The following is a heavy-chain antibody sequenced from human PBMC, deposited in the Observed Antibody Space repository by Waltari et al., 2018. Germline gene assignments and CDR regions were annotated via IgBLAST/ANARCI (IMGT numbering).Heavy chain of an antibody. CDR1: GFTFSTHW. CDR2: VRSDGSA. CDR3: TRDVPNSRFDP. J-gene: IGHJ5*02. Sequence: EVQLVESGGGLVQPGGSLRLSCAGSGFTFSTHWMHWVRQVPGKGLEWVSHVRSDGSATYADSVKGRFTSSRDDAKNTMYLQMNSLRDEDTAVYYCTRDVPNSRFDPWGQGTLVTVTS. V-gene: IGHV3-74*01. D-gene: IGHD7-27*01.